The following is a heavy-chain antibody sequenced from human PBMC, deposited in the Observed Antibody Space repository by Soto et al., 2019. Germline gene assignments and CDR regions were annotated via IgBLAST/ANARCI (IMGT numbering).Heavy chain of an antibody. CDR1: GFTFSSYA. D-gene: IGHD6-19*01. CDR2: ISYDGSRE. J-gene: IGHJ6*02. Sequence: VQLVAPGGGVVQPGRSLRLSCAASGFTFSSYAMHWVRQAPGKGLEWVAVISYDGSREYYADSVKGRFTISRDNSKNTLYLQMNSLRADDMAVYYCARGPYSSGGNGMDVWGQGTTVTVSS. V-gene: IGHV3-30-3*01. CDR3: ARGPYSSGGNGMDV.